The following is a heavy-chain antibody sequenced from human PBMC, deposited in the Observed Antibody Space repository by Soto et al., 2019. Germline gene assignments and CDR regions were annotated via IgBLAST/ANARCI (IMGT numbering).Heavy chain of an antibody. CDR2: ISSSSSTI. V-gene: IGHV3-48*01. CDR3: TTPEWRATGEWFDP. CDR1: GFTFSSYS. Sequence: HPGGSLRLSCSASGFTFSSYSMNGVRQAPGKGLEWVSYISSSSSTIYYADSVKGRFTISRDNAKNSLYLQMNSLRAEDTAVYYCTTPEWRATGEWFDPWGQGTLVTVSS. J-gene: IGHJ5*02. D-gene: IGHD3-3*01.